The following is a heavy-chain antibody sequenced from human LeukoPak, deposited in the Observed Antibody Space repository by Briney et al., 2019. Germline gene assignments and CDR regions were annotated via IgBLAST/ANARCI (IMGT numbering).Heavy chain of an antibody. CDR3: ARVQTKWELHGQFDY. J-gene: IGHJ4*02. V-gene: IGHV1-2*02. CDR1: GYTFTGYY. Sequence: ASVKVSCKASGYTFTGYYMHWVRQAPGQGLEWMGWINPNSGGTNYAQKFQGRVTMTRDTSISTAYMELSRLRSDDTAVYYCARVQTKWELHGQFDYWGQGTLVTVSS. D-gene: IGHD1-26*01. CDR2: INPNSGGT.